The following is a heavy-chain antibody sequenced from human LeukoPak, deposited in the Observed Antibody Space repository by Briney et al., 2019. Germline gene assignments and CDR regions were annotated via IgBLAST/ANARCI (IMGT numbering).Heavy chain of an antibody. V-gene: IGHV3-48*04. CDR1: GFTFSTYI. J-gene: IGHJ5*02. CDR3: AREHYDFWSGYFAT. Sequence: PGGSLRLSCAASGFTFSTYIMNWVRQAPGKGLEWVSYISSSGSTIYYADSVKGRFTISRDNAKNSLYLQMNSLRAEDTAVYYCAREHYDFWSGYFATWGQGTLVTVSS. CDR2: ISSSGSTI. D-gene: IGHD3-3*01.